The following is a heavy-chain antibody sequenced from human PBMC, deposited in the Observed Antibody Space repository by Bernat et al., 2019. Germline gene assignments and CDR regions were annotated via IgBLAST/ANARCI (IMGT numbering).Heavy chain of an antibody. CDR2: IWYDGSNK. D-gene: IGHD3-22*01. CDR3: ARDQINYYVSSRIRREFDP. Sequence: QVQLVESGGGVVQPGRSLRLSCAASGFTFSSYGMHWVRQAPGKGLEWVAVIWYDGSNKYYADAVEGRFTISRDNSKNTLYLQMNSLRAEDTAVYYCARDQINYYVSSRIRREFDPWGQGTLVTVSS. J-gene: IGHJ5*02. CDR1: GFTFSSYG. V-gene: IGHV3-33*01.